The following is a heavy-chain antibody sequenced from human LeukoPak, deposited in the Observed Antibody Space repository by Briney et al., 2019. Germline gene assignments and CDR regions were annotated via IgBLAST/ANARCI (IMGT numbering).Heavy chain of an antibody. J-gene: IGHJ6*03. CDR1: GGSFSGYY. D-gene: IGHD3-10*01. CDR3: ARVCITMVRDLTYYYCYLDV. V-gene: IGHV4-34*01. Sequence: SETLSLTCAVYGGSFSGYYWSWIRQPPGKGLEWIGEINHSGSTNYNPSLKNRVTISVDTSKNQFSLKLSSVTAADTAVYYCARVCITMVRDLTYYYCYLDVWGKGTTVTVSS. CDR2: INHSGST.